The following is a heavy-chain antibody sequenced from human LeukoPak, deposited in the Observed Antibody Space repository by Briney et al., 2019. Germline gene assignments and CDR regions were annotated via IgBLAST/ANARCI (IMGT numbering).Heavy chain of an antibody. CDR1: GFTVSSNY. CDR2: IYSDGTT. D-gene: IGHD6-13*01. J-gene: IGHJ4*02. V-gene: IGHV3-53*01. Sequence: GGSLRLSCAASGFTVSSNYMGWVRQAPGRGLEWVSVIYSDGTTYYADSVKGRFTISRDNSKNTLDLQMNSLRAEDTAVHYCAGVSKSAAAGTVVDYWGQGTLVTVSS. CDR3: AGVSKSAAAGTVVDY.